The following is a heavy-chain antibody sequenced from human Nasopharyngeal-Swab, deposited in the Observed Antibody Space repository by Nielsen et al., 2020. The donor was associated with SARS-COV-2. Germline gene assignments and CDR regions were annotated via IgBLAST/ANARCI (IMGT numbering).Heavy chain of an antibody. J-gene: IGHJ6*02. Sequence: ASVKVSCKASGYTFTSYYMYWVRQAPGQGLDWMGIINPSGGSTSYAQKFQGRVTITRDTSTRTVYMDLSSLRSEDTAVYYCAGWDGFSLYYGMDVWGQGTTVTVSS. V-gene: IGHV1-46*01. D-gene: IGHD3-3*01. CDR1: GYTFTSYY. CDR2: INPSGGST. CDR3: AGWDGFSLYYGMDV.